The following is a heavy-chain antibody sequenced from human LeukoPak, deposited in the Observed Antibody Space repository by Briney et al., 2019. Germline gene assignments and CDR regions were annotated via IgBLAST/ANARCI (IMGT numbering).Heavy chain of an antibody. V-gene: IGHV4-59*12. CDR1: GGSISTYY. CDR3: ARRIMITFGGVIVIGKNWFDP. Sequence: SETLSLTCTVSGGSISTYYWTWIRQPPGKGLEWIGYIYHSGSTKYNSSLKSRVTILVDTSKNQFSLKLSSVTAADTAVYYCARRIMITFGGVIVIGKNWFDPWGQGTLVTVSS. CDR2: IYHSGST. D-gene: IGHD3-16*02. J-gene: IGHJ5*02.